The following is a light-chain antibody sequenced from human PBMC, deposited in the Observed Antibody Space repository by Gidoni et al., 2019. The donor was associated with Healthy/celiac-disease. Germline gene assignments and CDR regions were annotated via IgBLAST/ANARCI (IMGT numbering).Light chain of an antibody. Sequence: DIQMNPSPSSLSASVGDRVTITCRASQSISSYLNWYQQKPGKAPKLLIYAASSWPSGVPSRFSGIVSGTDFTLTISSLQPKHFATYSCQQSYSTPYTFGQGTKLEIK. J-gene: IGKJ2*01. V-gene: IGKV1-39*01. CDR3: QQSYSTPYT. CDR2: AAS. CDR1: QSISSY.